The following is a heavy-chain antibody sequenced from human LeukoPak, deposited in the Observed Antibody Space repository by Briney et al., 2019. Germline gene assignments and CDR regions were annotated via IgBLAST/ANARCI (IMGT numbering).Heavy chain of an antibody. CDR1: GGSISSYY. V-gene: IGHV4-4*07. CDR3: ARFFFPGGSGSYYDAFDI. D-gene: IGHD3-10*01. Sequence: SETLSLTCTVSGGSISSYYWSWVRQPAGKGLEWIGRIYTSGSTNYNPSLKSRVTMSVDTSKNQFSLKLSSVTAADTAVYYCARFFFPGGSGSYYDAFDIWGQGTMVTVSP. CDR2: IYTSGST. J-gene: IGHJ3*02.